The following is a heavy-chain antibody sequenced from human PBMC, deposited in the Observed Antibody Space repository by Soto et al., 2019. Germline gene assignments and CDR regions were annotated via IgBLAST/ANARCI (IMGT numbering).Heavy chain of an antibody. CDR2: IXAGNGXT. CDR1: GCTFTRYA. CDR3: ARKGPEDWALDY. J-gene: IGHJ4*02. Sequence: GXSVKVSWKASGCTFTRYAMNWVRQAPGQRLEWMGWIXAGNGXTQYSQKFQGXXTITKDIXXNQVVLTMTNMGTMDTGTYYCARKGPEDWALDYWGQGTLVTVSS. V-gene: IGHV1-3*01. D-gene: IGHD3-9*01.